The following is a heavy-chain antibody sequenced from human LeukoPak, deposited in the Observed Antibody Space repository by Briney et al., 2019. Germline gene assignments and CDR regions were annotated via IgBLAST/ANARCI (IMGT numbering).Heavy chain of an antibody. CDR2: IYSGGIT. CDR3: ARDQYSSGWYDS. J-gene: IGHJ5*01. CDR1: GSTVNSNY. D-gene: IGHD3-22*01. Sequence: GGSLRLSCEVSGSTVNSNYMSWVRQVPGKGLEWVSIIYSGGITYYADSVKGRFTISRDSSKNTVDLQMNSLRVEDTAVYYCARDQYSSGWYDSWGQGTRVTVS. V-gene: IGHV3-66*01.